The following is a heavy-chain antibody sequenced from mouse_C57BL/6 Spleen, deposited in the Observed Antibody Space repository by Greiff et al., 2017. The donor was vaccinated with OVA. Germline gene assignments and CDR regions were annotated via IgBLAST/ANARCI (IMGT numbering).Heavy chain of an antibody. J-gene: IGHJ3*01. CDR1: GYTFTSYW. Sequence: QVQLQQPGAELVKPGASVKLSCTASGYTFTSYWMQWVKQRPGQGLEWIGEIDPSDSYTNYNQKFKGKATLTVDTSSSTAYMQLSRLTSEDSAVYYCARSPYDYDGAWFAYWGQGTLVTVSA. CDR3: ARSPYDYDGAWFAY. D-gene: IGHD2-4*01. CDR2: IDPSDSYT. V-gene: IGHV1-50*01.